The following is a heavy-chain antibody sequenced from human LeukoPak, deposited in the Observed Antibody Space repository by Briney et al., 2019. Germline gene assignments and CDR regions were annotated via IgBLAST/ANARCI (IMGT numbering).Heavy chain of an antibody. CDR1: GGSISSSSYY. D-gene: IGHD3-22*01. CDR3: ARDSTRSYYYDSSGFTVGLGY. J-gene: IGHJ4*02. Sequence: SETLSLTCTVSGGSISSSSYYWGWIRQPPGKGLEWFGSIYYSGSTYYNPSLKSRVTISVDTSKNQFSLKPSSVTAADTAVYYCARDSTRSYYYDSSGFTVGLGYWGQGTLVTVSS. V-gene: IGHV4-39*02. CDR2: IYYSGST.